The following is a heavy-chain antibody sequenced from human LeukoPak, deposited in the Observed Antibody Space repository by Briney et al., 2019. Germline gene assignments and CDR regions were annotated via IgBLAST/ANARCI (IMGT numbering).Heavy chain of an antibody. CDR3: ARELSWGFSFDY. D-gene: IGHD3-10*01. V-gene: IGHV3-21*01. Sequence: GGSLRLSCAASGFTFRDYSMNWVRHVPGKGLEWISSMSSSGTYIYYADAVKGRFTISRDNTQSSVFLQMNSLRVDDTAIYYCARELSWGFSFDYWGQGTLVTVSS. J-gene: IGHJ4*02. CDR2: MSSSGTYI. CDR1: GFTFRDYS.